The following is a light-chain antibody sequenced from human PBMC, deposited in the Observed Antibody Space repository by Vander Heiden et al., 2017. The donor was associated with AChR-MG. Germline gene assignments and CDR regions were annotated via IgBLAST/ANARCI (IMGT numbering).Light chain of an antibody. J-gene: IGLJ3*02. CDR3: SSYTSKSTLM. V-gene: IGLV2-14*03. CDR1: NRDIGDYNY. CDR2: DVN. Sequence: QSALTQPASVSGSPGQSITISCTGTNRDIGDYNYVSWYQQHTGEAPKLMIFDVNKRPSGISNRFSGSKSGNTASLTISGLQAEDEGDYFCSSYTSKSTLMFGGGTKLTVL.